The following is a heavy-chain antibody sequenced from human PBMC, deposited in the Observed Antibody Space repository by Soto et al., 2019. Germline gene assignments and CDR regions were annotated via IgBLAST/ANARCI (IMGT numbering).Heavy chain of an antibody. CDR2: ISRSSNTI. V-gene: IGHV3-48*01. Sequence: EVQLVESGGGLVQPGGSLRLSCAASGFTFSSDSMNWVRQAPGKGLEWVAYISRSSNTIYYADSVKGRFTISRDNAKSSLYLQMNSLRVEDGAVYYCARAGQTRHCTGDSCYSLDYWGQGTLVTVSS. J-gene: IGHJ4*02. CDR1: GFTFSSDS. CDR3: ARAGQTRHCTGDSCYSLDY. D-gene: IGHD2-15*01.